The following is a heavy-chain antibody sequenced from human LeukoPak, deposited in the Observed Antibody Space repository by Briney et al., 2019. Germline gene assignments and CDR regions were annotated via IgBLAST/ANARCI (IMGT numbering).Heavy chain of an antibody. Sequence: GGTLRLSCAASGFTFSSYGMSWVRQAPGKGLEWVGNIQPDGSEQYPVDSVKGRFTISRDNARNSLFLQMNSLRVEDTAVYYCASQSYARFDPWGQGTLVTVSS. D-gene: IGHD3-16*01. CDR1: GFTFSSYG. CDR3: ASQSYARFDP. V-gene: IGHV3-7*01. J-gene: IGHJ5*02. CDR2: IQPDGSEQ.